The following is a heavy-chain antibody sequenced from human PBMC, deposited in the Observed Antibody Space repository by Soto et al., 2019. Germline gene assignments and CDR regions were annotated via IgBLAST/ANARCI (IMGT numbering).Heavy chain of an antibody. CDR3: ARAVRWRYPFFDF. V-gene: IGHV3-48*03. CDR1: GFTLTSYE. Sequence: PGGSLRLSCAASGFTLTSYEMNWVRQAPGKGLEWISYIRSSGKTIYYAGSVRGRFTISRDSAQNSLYLQMSSLRAEDTAVYYCARAVRWRYPFFDFWGQGTLVTVSS. J-gene: IGHJ4*02. D-gene: IGHD2-21*01. CDR2: IRSSGKTI.